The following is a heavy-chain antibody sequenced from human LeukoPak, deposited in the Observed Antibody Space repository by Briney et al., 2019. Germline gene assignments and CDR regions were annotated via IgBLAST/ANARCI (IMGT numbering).Heavy chain of an antibody. J-gene: IGHJ4*02. V-gene: IGHV4-39*01. CDR3: ARHLNGITIFGVVFDY. Sequence: SETLCLTCTVSGGSISSYSYYWGWVRQPPGKGLEWIGTISYSGSTYYNPSLKSRLTISVDTSKNQFSLKVSSVTAADTAVYYCARHLNGITIFGVVFDYWGQGTLVTVSS. D-gene: IGHD3-3*01. CDR2: ISYSGST. CDR1: GGSISSYSYY.